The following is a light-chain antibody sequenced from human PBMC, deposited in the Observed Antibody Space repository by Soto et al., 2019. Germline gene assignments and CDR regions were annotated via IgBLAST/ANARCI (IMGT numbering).Light chain of an antibody. V-gene: IGKV1-9*01. Sequence: DIQMTQSPSPLSASVGDRVPITCRASQGISSNLAWYQQKPGRAPKLLIFGASTLQSGVPSRFSGSGSGTDFTLTISSLQPEDFATYFCQQLNSYTPWTFGQGTKVDIK. J-gene: IGKJ1*01. CDR1: QGISSN. CDR3: QQLNSYTPWT. CDR2: GAS.